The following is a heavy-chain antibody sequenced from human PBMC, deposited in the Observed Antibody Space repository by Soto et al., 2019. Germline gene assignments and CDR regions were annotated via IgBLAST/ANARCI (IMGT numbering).Heavy chain of an antibody. D-gene: IGHD3-10*01. Sequence: ASVKVSCKASGDTFTTYDINWVRQATGHGLEWMGWINPNSGDIGYAQRFQGRVTMTRDTAIRTAYMEVSSLRSDDTAVYYCARGRASGSYYLLDYWGQGTLVTVS. V-gene: IGHV1-8*01. CDR2: INPNSGDI. CDR1: GDTFTTYD. J-gene: IGHJ4*02. CDR3: ARGRASGSYYLLDY.